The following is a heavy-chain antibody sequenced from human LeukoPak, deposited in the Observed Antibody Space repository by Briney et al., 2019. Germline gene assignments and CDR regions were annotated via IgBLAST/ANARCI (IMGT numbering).Heavy chain of an antibody. Sequence: GGSLRLSCAASGFIFSNAWMTWVRQAPGKGLEWVGRIKSKPNGGTTDYAAPVKGRFTISRDDSKNTVFLQMNSLRTEDTAVYYCAKENYYDSSGYLRWGQGTLVTVSS. D-gene: IGHD3-22*01. CDR2: IKSKPNGGTT. J-gene: IGHJ4*02. CDR3: AKENYYDSSGYLR. CDR1: GFIFSNAW. V-gene: IGHV3-15*01.